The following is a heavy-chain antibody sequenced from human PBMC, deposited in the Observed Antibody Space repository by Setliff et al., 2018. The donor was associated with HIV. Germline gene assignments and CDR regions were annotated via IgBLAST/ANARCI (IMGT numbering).Heavy chain of an antibody. D-gene: IGHD2-15*01. CDR2: IHHSGSS. V-gene: IGHV4-38-2*01. J-gene: IGHJ3*02. Sequence: SETLSLTCAVSGHSISSGYFWGWIRQPPGKGLEWFGSIHHSGSSDYNTSLMSRVTISIDTSKNLFSLKLSSVTAADTALYYGARYIKRAVVWSAVDIWGQGTMVTVSS. CDR1: GHSISSGYF. CDR3: ARYIKRAVVWSAVDI.